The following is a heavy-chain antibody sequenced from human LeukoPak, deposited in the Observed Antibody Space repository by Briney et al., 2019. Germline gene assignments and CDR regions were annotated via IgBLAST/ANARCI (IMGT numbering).Heavy chain of an antibody. Sequence: PGGSLRLSCAATGFTFKDDGMHWGRQPPGQGLEWGSSINWNGGGTDYADSVKGRFTISRDNAKNSLYLQLSSLSPEDTALYYCAKHMRPTSTYSFFGLDVWGQGTTVTVSS. D-gene: IGHD1-26*01. V-gene: IGHV3-9*01. CDR3: AKHMRPTSTYSFFGLDV. CDR1: GFTFKDDG. J-gene: IGHJ6*02. CDR2: INWNGGGT.